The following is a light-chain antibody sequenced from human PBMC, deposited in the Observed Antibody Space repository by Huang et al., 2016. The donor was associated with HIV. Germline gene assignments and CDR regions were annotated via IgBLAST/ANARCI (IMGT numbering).Light chain of an antibody. CDR2: AAS. J-gene: IGKJ1*01. CDR3: QQSYNTPRT. Sequence: DIQMTQSPSSRSASVEDRVIITCRASQIITTHLNWYQQKPGKAPILLIYAASSLQTGVPPRFSGSGSGTDFTLTIDSLQPEDFATYYCQQSYNTPRTFGQGTKLEV. CDR1: QIITTH. V-gene: IGKV1-39*01.